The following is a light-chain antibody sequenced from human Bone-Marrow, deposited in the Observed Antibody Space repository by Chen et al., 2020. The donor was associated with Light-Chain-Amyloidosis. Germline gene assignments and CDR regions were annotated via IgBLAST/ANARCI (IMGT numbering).Light chain of an antibody. Sequence: SYELTQPPSVSVSPGQKARITRSGDDLPKKYAYWYQQKPGQAPVLVIHRDTERPSGISERFSGSSSGTTATLTISGVQAEDEADYHCQSADSSGTYEVIFGGGTKLTVL. J-gene: IGLJ2*01. V-gene: IGLV3-25*03. CDR3: QSADSSGTYEVI. CDR1: DLPKKY. CDR2: RDT.